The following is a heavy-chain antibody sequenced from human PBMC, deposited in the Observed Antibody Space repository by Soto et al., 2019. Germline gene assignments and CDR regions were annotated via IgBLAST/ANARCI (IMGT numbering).Heavy chain of an antibody. D-gene: IGHD3-16*01. CDR2: MYHSGTT. CDR1: NYSISSGYY. J-gene: IGHJ4*02. CDR3: DSAAFGPIDY. V-gene: IGHV4-38-2*02. Sequence: PSETLSLTCTVSNYSISSGYYWGWIRQSPGEGLEWIVSMYHSGTTYYNPSLKSRVTISIDTSKNQFSLKLTSVTSADTAVYFCDSAAFGPIDYWGQGTLVTVSS.